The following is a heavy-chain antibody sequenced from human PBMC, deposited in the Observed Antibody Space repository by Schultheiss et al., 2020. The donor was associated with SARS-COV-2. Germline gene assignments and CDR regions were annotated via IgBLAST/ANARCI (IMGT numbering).Heavy chain of an antibody. Sequence: SVKVSCKASGYTFTSYGISWVRQAPGQGLEWMGGIIPIFGTANYAQKFQGRVTITADESTSTAYMELSSLRSEDTAVYYCARGVQVGGRYLGLDVWGLGTTVTVSS. CDR3: ARGVQVGGRYLGLDV. J-gene: IGHJ6*02. D-gene: IGHD2-15*01. CDR1: GYTFTSYG. V-gene: IGHV1-69*13. CDR2: IIPIFGTA.